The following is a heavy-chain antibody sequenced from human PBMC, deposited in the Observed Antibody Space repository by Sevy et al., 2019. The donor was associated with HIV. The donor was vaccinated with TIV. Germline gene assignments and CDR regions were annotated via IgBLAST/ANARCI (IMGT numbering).Heavy chain of an antibody. CDR3: AKVGTYYYGSGRTFDY. J-gene: IGHJ4*02. CDR1: GFTFSSYA. D-gene: IGHD3-10*01. CDR2: ISGSGGST. V-gene: IGHV3-23*01. Sequence: GGSLRLSCAASGFTFSSYAMSWVRQAPGKGLEWVSAISGSGGSTYYADSVKGRFTISRDNSKNTLYLQMNSLRAEDTDVYYCAKVGTYYYGSGRTFDYWGQGTLVTVSS.